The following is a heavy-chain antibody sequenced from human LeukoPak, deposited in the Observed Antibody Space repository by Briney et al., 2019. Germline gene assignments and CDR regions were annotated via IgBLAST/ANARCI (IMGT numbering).Heavy chain of an antibody. Sequence: VASVKVSCKASGYTFTGYYMHWVRQAPGQGLEWMGWINPNSGGTNYAQKFQGRVTMTRDTSISTAYMELSRLRSDDTAVYYCARDSTNSGSYYPNWFDPWGQGTLVTVSS. CDR3: ARDSTNSGSYYPNWFDP. CDR2: INPNSGGT. V-gene: IGHV1-2*02. D-gene: IGHD1-26*01. CDR1: GYTFTGYY. J-gene: IGHJ5*02.